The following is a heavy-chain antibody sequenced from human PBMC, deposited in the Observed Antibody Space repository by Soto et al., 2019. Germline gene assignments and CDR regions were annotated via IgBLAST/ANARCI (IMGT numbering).Heavy chain of an antibody. CDR2: INPNSGGT. CDR1: GYTFTGYY. J-gene: IGHJ6*02. V-gene: IGHV1-2*04. D-gene: IGHD3-10*01. CDR3: ASGVGGFGDFYGMDV. Sequence: ASVKVSSKASGYTFTGYYMHWVRQAPGQGLEWMGWINPNSGGTNYAQKFQGWVTMTRDTSISTAYMELSRLRSDDTAVYYCASGVGGFGDFYGMDVWGQGTTVTVSS.